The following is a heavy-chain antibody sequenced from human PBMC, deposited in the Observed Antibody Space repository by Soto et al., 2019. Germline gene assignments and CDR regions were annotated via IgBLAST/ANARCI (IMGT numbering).Heavy chain of an antibody. V-gene: IGHV3-30*03. Sequence: QVQLVDSGGGVVQPGRSLRLSCTASGLIFSTNGMHWVRQAPGKGLGWVAHISDDGGDTYYADSVRGRFTISRDNFKSRVNMQMKSLRIEDTAVYYCARDRYSSSPGHLEYWGQGTLVTVSS. CDR1: GLIFSTNG. CDR2: ISDDGGDT. CDR3: ARDRYSSSPGHLEY. J-gene: IGHJ4*02. D-gene: IGHD6-6*01.